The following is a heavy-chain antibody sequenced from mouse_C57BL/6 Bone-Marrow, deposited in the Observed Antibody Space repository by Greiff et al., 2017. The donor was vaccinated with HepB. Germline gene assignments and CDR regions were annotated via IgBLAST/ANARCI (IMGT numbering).Heavy chain of an antibody. V-gene: IGHV1-55*01. D-gene: IGHD2-1*01. J-gene: IGHJ2*01. Sequence: VQLQESGAELVKPGASVKMSCKASGYTFTSYWITWVKQRPGQGLEWIGDIYPGSGSTNYNEKFKSKATLTVDTSSSTAYMQLSSLTSEDSAVYYCARDGNYVNYFDYWGQGTTLTVSS. CDR2: IYPGSGST. CDR1: GYTFTSYW. CDR3: ARDGNYVNYFDY.